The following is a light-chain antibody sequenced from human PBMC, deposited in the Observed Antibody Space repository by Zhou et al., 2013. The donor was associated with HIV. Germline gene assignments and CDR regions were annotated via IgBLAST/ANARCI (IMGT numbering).Light chain of an antibody. V-gene: IGKV3-15*01. J-gene: IGKJ5*01. Sequence: EVLMTQSPVTLSVSPGERATLSCRASESVSSNLAWYQQKPGQAPRLLIYAASTRATGIPDRFSGSGSGTEFTLTISRLEPEDFAVYYCQQYGSSPITFGQGTRLE. CDR1: ESVSSN. CDR2: AAS. CDR3: QQYGSSPIT.